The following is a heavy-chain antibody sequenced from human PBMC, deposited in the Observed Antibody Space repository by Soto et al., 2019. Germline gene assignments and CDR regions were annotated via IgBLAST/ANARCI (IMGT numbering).Heavy chain of an antibody. V-gene: IGHV3-23*01. Sequence: EVQLLESGGGMVQPGGSLRLSCAASGFAFNSYAMSWVRQAPGQGLEWVSGISDSGGSTYYAESVKGRFTISRDNSKNTLYLQMNSLRAEDTAIYYCAKETRIMIFGALIPQDEYYYGMDVWGRGATVTVSS. CDR1: GFAFNSYA. CDR2: ISDSGGST. D-gene: IGHD3-3*01. CDR3: AKETRIMIFGALIPQDEYYYGMDV. J-gene: IGHJ6*02.